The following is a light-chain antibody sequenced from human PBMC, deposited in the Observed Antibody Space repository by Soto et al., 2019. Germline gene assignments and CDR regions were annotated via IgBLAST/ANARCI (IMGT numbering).Light chain of an antibody. CDR3: QQYNSYWT. Sequence: DIQMTQSPSTLSASVGDRVTITCRASQSISSSLARYQQKPGKAPKLLIYKASSLESGVPSRFSGSGSGTEFALTISSVPPDDFATYYCQQYNSYWTFGQGTKVEIK. CDR2: KAS. V-gene: IGKV1-5*03. CDR1: QSISSS. J-gene: IGKJ1*01.